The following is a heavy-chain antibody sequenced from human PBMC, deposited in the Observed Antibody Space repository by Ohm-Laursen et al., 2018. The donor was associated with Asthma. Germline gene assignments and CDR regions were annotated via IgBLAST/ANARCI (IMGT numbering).Heavy chain of an antibody. CDR1: GFTFSSYS. CDR2: ISSGSSYI. D-gene: IGHD1-26*01. V-gene: IGHV3-21*01. Sequence: SLRLSCAASGFTFSSYSMNWVRQAPGKELEWVSSISSGSSYIYYTDSVKGRFTISRDNAKNSLYLQMNSLRAEDTAVYYCARDSGSYKGDAFDIWGQGTMVTVSS. CDR3: ARDSGSYKGDAFDI. J-gene: IGHJ3*02.